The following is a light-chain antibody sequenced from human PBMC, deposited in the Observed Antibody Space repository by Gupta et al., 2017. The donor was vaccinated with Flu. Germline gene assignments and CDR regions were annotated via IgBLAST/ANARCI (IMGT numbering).Light chain of an antibody. CDR2: DDS. CDR3: QLWGGDHAV. V-gene: IGLV3-21*02. Sequence: SYVLTQPPSVSVAPGQTARITCGVDNIGSRSVHWYQQRPGQAPILVVYDDSDRPSGIPERFSGYISGKTATLTITRVEGGDEADYYCQLWGGDHAVFGGGTQLTVL. CDR1: NIGSRS. J-gene: IGLJ7*01.